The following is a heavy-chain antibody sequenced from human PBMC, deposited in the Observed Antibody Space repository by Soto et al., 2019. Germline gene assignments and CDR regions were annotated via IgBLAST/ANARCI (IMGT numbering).Heavy chain of an antibody. CDR3: AREGAQPGDFDY. Sequence: GASVKVSCKASGYTFTSYAIHWVRQAPGQRLEWMGWSNAGNGNTKYSQEFQGRVTMTTDTSTSTAYMELRSLRSDDTAVYYCAREGAQPGDFDYWGQGTLVTVSS. CDR2: SNAGNGNT. CDR1: GYTFTSYA. D-gene: IGHD1-1*01. J-gene: IGHJ4*02. V-gene: IGHV1-3*02.